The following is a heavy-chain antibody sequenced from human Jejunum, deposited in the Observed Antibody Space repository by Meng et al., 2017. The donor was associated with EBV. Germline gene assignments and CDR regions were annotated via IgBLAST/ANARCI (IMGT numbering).Heavy chain of an antibody. Sequence: EVQLLEAGGGLVQPGGSLRLACAASGFSFSNSAMSWVRQAPGKGLEWVSVISGSAGNTYYAGSVKGRFTISRDLSNNTLYLQMNSLRAEDTAIYYCAKLLKYWGQGTLVTVSS. CDR1: GFSFSNSA. V-gene: IGHV3-23*01. CDR3: AKLLKY. J-gene: IGHJ4*02. CDR2: ISGSAGNT.